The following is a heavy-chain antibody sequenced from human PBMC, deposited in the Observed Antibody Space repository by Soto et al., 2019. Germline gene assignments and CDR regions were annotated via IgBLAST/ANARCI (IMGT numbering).Heavy chain of an antibody. CDR1: GFTFSSYA. CDR2: IWFDGVKG. J-gene: IGHJ6*02. Sequence: GGSLRLSCAASGFTFSSYAMSWVRQAPGKGLEWLAIIWFDGVKGYYAESVRGRFTISIDNSKNTVFLQMDTVGAEDSALYYCTRATFDVWGQGTTVTVSS. CDR3: TRATFDV. V-gene: IGHV3-33*08.